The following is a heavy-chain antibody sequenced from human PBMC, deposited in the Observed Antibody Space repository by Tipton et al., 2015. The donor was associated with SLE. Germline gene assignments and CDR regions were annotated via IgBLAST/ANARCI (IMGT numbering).Heavy chain of an antibody. J-gene: IGHJ4*02. CDR3: ARQTKMGYSSTIGLGY. CDR2: IYYSGST. V-gene: IGHV4-39*01. D-gene: IGHD6-13*01. CDR1: GGSMSSSSYY. Sequence: TLSLTCTVSGGSMSSSSYYWGWIRQPPGKGLEWIGSIYYSGSTYYNPSLKSRVTISVDTSKNQFSLKLSSVTAADTAVYYCARQTKMGYSSTIGLGYWGQGTLVTVSS.